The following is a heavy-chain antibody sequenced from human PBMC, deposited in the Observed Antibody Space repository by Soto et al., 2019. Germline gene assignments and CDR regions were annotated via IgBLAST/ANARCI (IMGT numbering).Heavy chain of an antibody. D-gene: IGHD2-15*01. CDR1: GYTFTSYG. J-gene: IGHJ6*02. CDR2: ISAYHGNT. V-gene: IGHV1-18*01. CDR3: ARDSRDIVVVVAAILYYYYGMDV. Sequence: ASVKVSCKASGYTFTSYGISWVRQAPGQGLECMGWISAYHGNTNYAQKLQGRVTMTTDTSTSTAYVELRSLRAADTAVYYCARDSRDIVVVVAAILYYYYGMDVWGQGTTVTVSS.